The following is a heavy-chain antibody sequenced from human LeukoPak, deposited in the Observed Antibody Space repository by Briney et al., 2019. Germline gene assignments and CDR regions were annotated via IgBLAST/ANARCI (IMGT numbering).Heavy chain of an antibody. Sequence: GGSLKLSCAASGFTFSSYAMSWVRQAPGKGLEWVSAISGSGGSTYYADSVKGRFTISRDNSKNTLYLQMNTLRPEDTAVYSCAKNGRGYSSDYFDYWGQGTLVTVSS. CDR3: AKNGRGYSSDYFDY. CDR2: ISGSGGST. V-gene: IGHV3-23*01. D-gene: IGHD5-18*01. CDR1: GFTFSSYA. J-gene: IGHJ4*02.